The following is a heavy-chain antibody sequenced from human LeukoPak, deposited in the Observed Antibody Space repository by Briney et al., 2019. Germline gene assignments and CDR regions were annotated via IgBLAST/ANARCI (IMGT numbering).Heavy chain of an antibody. J-gene: IGHJ4*02. CDR3: AKSSGWYFDH. V-gene: IGHV4-59*08. CDR1: DGSISGYY. Sequence: SETLSLTCNVSDGSISGYYWSWIRQPPGKGLEWIGYISNSGSTNYNPSLKSRVTISVDTTKNQFSLKLSSVTAADTAVYYCAKSSGWYFDHWGQGTRVTVSP. CDR2: ISNSGST. D-gene: IGHD6-19*01.